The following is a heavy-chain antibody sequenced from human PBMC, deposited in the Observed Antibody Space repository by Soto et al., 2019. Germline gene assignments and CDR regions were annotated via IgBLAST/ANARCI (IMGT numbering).Heavy chain of an antibody. Sequence: QVQLVQSGAEVKKPGSSVKVSCKASGGTFSSYAISWVRQAPGQGLEWMGEIIPIFGTANYAQKFQGRVTITAXXSXSXXSMELSSLRSEDTAVYYCARDRGPSSGYYPYWFDPWGQGTLVTVSS. CDR3: ARDRGPSSGYYPYWFDP. CDR1: GGTFSSYA. J-gene: IGHJ5*02. V-gene: IGHV1-69*12. D-gene: IGHD3-22*01. CDR2: IIPIFGTA.